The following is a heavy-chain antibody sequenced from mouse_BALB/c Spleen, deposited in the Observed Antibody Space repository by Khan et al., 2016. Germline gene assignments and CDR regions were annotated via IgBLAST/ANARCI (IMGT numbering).Heavy chain of an antibody. CDR2: ISYSGST. V-gene: IGHV3-2*02. Sequence: EVQLVESGPGLVKPSQSLSLTCTVTGYSITSDYAWNWIRQFPGNKLEWMGYISYSGSTSYNPSLKSRISITRDTSKNQFFLQLNSVTTEDPATYYCASHTVVEGYFDYWGQGTTLTVSS. CDR3: ASHTVVEGYFDY. J-gene: IGHJ2*01. D-gene: IGHD1-1*01. CDR1: GYSITSDYA.